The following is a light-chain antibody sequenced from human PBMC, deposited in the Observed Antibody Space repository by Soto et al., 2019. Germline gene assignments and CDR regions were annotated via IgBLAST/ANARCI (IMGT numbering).Light chain of an antibody. CDR2: DAS. CDR1: QGVRRY. J-gene: IGKJ4*01. V-gene: IGKV3-11*01. Sequence: EIVLTQSPATLSLSPGARATLSCRASQGVRRYLAWYQKRPGQAPRLLIYDASNRANGIPARFSGSGSGTDFTLTISRLEPEDFAVYYCQQRSSWPRLTFGGGTKVEIK. CDR3: QQRSSWPRLT.